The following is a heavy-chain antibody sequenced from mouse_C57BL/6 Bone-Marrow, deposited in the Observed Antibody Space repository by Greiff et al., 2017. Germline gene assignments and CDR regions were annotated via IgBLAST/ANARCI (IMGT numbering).Heavy chain of an antibody. D-gene: IGHD2-3*01. V-gene: IGHV14-4*01. CDR1: GFNIKDDY. J-gene: IGHJ3*01. CDR3: TTRWLLLAY. Sequence: EVKLHQSGAELVRPGASVKLSCTASGFNIKDDYMHWVKQRPEQGLEWIGWIDPENGDTEYASKFQGKATITADTSSNTAYLQLSSLTSEDTAVYYCTTRWLLLAYWGQGTLVTVSA. CDR2: IDPENGDT.